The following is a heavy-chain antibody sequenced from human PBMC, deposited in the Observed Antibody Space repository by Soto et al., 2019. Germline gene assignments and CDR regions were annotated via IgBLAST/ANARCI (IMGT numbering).Heavy chain of an antibody. Sequence: PSQTLSLTCAISGDSVSSNSAAWNWIRQSPSRGLEWLGRTYYRSKWYNDYAVSVKSRITINPDTSKNQFSLQLNSVTPEDTAVYYCASDYCSSTSCYEDNWFDPWGQGTLVTVSS. CDR2: TYYRSKWYN. V-gene: IGHV6-1*01. CDR1: GDSVSSNSAA. J-gene: IGHJ5*02. D-gene: IGHD2-2*01. CDR3: ASDYCSSTSCYEDNWFDP.